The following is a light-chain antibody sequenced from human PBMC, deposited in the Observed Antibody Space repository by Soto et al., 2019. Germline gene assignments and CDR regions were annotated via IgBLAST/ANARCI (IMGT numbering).Light chain of an antibody. V-gene: IGLV2-14*01. CDR1: SSDLGGYNY. CDR3: CSYTDSTTLL. CDR2: EVS. J-gene: IGLJ2*01. Sequence: QSALTQPASVSASPGQSITISCTGTSSDLGGYNYVSWYQEHPDKAPKLIIYEVSNRPSGVSTRFSGSKSGNTASLTISGLQAEDEADYYCCSYTDSTTLLFGGGTKLTVL.